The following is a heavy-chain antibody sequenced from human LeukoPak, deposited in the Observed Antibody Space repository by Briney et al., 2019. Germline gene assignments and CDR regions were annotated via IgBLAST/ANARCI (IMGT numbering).Heavy chain of an antibody. Sequence: GGSLRLSCAASGFPLSSYAMSWVRQVPGKGLEWVSSISSSSSYIYYADSVKGRFTISRDNAKNSLYLQMNSLRAEDTAVYYCARSVGYCSSTSCYFDYWGQGTLVTVSS. CDR3: ARSVGYCSSTSCYFDY. D-gene: IGHD2-2*03. V-gene: IGHV3-21*01. CDR2: ISSSSSYI. CDR1: GFPLSSYA. J-gene: IGHJ4*02.